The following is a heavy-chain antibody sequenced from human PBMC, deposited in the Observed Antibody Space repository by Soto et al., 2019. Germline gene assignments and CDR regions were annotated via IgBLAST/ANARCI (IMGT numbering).Heavy chain of an antibody. Sequence: ASVKVSCKASGYTFTSYYMHWVRQAPGQGLEWMGIINPSGGSTSYAQKFQGRVTMTRDTSTSTVYMELSSLRSEDTAVYYCARGAPAFNYDSSGYYGYWGEGTLVTVSS. D-gene: IGHD3-22*01. J-gene: IGHJ4*02. CDR2: INPSGGST. V-gene: IGHV1-46*01. CDR1: GYTFTSYY. CDR3: ARGAPAFNYDSSGYYGY.